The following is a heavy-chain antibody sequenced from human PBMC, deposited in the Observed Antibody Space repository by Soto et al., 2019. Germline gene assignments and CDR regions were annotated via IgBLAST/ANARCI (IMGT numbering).Heavy chain of an antibody. D-gene: IGHD3-3*02. J-gene: IGHJ5*02. CDR3: ASPKIAFYNWFDP. Sequence: QLQLQESGPGLVKPSETLSLTCTVSGGSISSSSYYWGWIRQPPGKGLEWIGSIYYSGSTYYNPSRKSRATISVDTSKTQFSLKLSSVTAADTAVYYCASPKIAFYNWFDPWGQGTLVTVSS. CDR2: IYYSGST. V-gene: IGHV4-39*01. CDR1: GGSISSSSYY.